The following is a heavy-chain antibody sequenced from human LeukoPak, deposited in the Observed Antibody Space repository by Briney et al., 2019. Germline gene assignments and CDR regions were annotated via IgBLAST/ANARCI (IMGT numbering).Heavy chain of an antibody. D-gene: IGHD6-19*01. V-gene: IGHV4-39*07. J-gene: IGHJ3*02. CDR3: ARGYSSGWLWGGDDAFDI. CDR1: GGFISSSSYY. CDR2: VYYSAST. Sequence: PSETLSLTCTVSGGFISSSSYYWGWIRQPPGKGLEWIGNVYYSASTYYHPSLKSRVTISVDTSKNQFSLKLSSVTAADTAVYYCARGYSSGWLWGGDDAFDIWGQGTMVTVSS.